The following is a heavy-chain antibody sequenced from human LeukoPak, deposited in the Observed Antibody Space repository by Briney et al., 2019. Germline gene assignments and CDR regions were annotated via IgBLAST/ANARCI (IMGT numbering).Heavy chain of an antibody. CDR3: ARGAYYPDY. D-gene: IGHD3-10*01. CDR1: GDSISSGDYY. CDR2: ISSSGST. J-gene: IGHJ4*02. V-gene: IGHV4-61*02. Sequence: SETLSLTCTVSGDSISSGDYYWSWIRQPAGKGLEWIGRISSSGSTNYNPSLKSRVTISVDTSKNQFSLKLSSVTAADTAVYYCARGAYYPDYWGQGTLVTVSS.